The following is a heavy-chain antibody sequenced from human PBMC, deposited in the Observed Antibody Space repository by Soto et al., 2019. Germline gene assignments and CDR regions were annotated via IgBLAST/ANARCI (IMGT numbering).Heavy chain of an antibody. CDR1: GDSISRGGYF. D-gene: IGHD4-17*01. CDR2: IYDSGSA. CDR3: ARGILRPNHYMDV. J-gene: IGHJ6*03. V-gene: IGHV4-31*03. Sequence: QVQLQESGPGLVKPSQTLSLTCIVSGDSISRGGYFWTWIRQHPGKGLEWIGYIYDSGSAFYNPSLKSRGTMSVDTSKNQFSLNLRSVTAADTAVFYCARGILRPNHYMDVWGKGTAVAVSS.